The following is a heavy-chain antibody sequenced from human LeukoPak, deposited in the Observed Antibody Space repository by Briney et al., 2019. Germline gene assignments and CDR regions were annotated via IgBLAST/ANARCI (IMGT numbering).Heavy chain of an antibody. J-gene: IGHJ3*02. Sequence: GGSLRLSCAASGFTFSSYGMHWVRQAPGKGLEWVAFISHDGSNKYYADSVKGRFTISRDNSKNTLYLQMNSLRAEDTAVYYCARGHYLDAFDIWGQGTMVTVSS. V-gene: IGHV3-30*03. CDR2: ISHDGSNK. D-gene: IGHD2/OR15-2a*01. CDR1: GFTFSSYG. CDR3: ARGHYLDAFDI.